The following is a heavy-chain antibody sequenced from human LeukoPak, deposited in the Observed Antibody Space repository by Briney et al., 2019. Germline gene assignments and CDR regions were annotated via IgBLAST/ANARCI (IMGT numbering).Heavy chain of an antibody. J-gene: IGHJ5*02. Sequence: PSETLSLTCAVYGGSFSGYYWSWIRQPPGKGLEWIGEINHSGSTNYNPSLKSRVTISVDTSKNQFSLKLSSVTAADTAVYYCARQRPSSWYQNWFDPWGQGTLVTVSS. CDR2: INHSGST. D-gene: IGHD6-13*01. V-gene: IGHV4-34*01. CDR1: GGSFSGYY. CDR3: ARQRPSSWYQNWFDP.